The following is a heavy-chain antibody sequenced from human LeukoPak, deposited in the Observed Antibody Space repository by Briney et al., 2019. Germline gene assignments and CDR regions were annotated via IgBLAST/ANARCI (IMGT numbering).Heavy chain of an antibody. CDR2: INHSGST. Sequence: SETLSLTCTVSGGYIGSYYWTWIRQPPGKGLEWIGEINHSGSTNYNPSLKSRVTISVDTSKNQFSLKLSSVTAADTAVYYCARGRRNLQSRAYYYYYYMDVWGKGTTVTVSS. CDR3: ARGRRNLQSRAYYYYYYMDV. V-gene: IGHV4-34*01. J-gene: IGHJ6*03. CDR1: GGYIGSYY. D-gene: IGHD1-14*01.